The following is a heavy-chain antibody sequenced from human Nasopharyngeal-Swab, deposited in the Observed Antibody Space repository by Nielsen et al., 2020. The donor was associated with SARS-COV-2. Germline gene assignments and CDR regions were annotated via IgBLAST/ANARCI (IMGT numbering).Heavy chain of an antibody. D-gene: IGHD6-19*01. CDR3: ARRLYISAWYGNDH. CDR2: IDPSDSFA. J-gene: IGHJ4*02. Sequence: GESLKISCKGSGYSFTSYWINRVRQKPGKGLEWMGRIDPSDSFATYSPSFQGHVTISVDKSIGTTYLQWSTLKASDTAIYYCARRLYISAWYGNDHWGQGTLVTVSS. V-gene: IGHV5-10-1*01. CDR1: GYSFTSYW.